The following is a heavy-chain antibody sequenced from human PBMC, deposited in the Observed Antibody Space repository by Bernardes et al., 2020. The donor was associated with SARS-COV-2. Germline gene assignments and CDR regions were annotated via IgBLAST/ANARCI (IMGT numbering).Heavy chain of an antibody. J-gene: IGHJ6*02. CDR3: ARHCSNNCLGGMDV. CDR1: DFTFASYG. CDR2: ISAYNGRT. D-gene: IGHD2-2*01. V-gene: IGHV1-18*01. Sequence: ASVKVYCKASDFTFASYGFTWVRQAPGQGLEWMGWISAYNGRTNYAQNFQGRVTMTTDSSTTTAYMELRSLRSDDTAVYYCARHCSNNCLGGMDVWGQGTTVTGS.